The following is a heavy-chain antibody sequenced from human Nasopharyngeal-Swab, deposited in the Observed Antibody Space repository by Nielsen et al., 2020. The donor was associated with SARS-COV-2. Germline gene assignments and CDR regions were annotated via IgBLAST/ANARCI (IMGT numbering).Heavy chain of an antibody. D-gene: IGHD5-12*01. J-gene: IGHJ4*02. CDR2: IKQDGSEK. CDR3: ARSSHQSEGYAFDY. V-gene: IGHV3-7*01. Sequence: GESLKISCAASGFTFSSYWMSWVRRAPGKGLEWVANIKQDGSEKYYVDSVKGRFTISRDDAKNSLYLQMNSLRAEDTAVYYCARSSHQSEGYAFDYWGQGTLVTVSS. CDR1: GFTFSSYW.